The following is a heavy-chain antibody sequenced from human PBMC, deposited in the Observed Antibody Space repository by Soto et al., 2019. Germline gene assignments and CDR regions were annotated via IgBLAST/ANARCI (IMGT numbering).Heavy chain of an antibody. J-gene: IGHJ3*02. CDR3: ARLGNHSSSWYCAFDI. D-gene: IGHD6-13*01. Sequence: SVKVSCKASGGTFSSYAISWVRQAPGQGLEWMGGIIPIFGTANYAQKFQGRVTITADESTSTAYMELSSLRSEDTAVYYCARLGNHSSSWYCAFDIWGQGTMVTVSS. CDR1: GGTFSSYA. V-gene: IGHV1-69*13. CDR2: IIPIFGTA.